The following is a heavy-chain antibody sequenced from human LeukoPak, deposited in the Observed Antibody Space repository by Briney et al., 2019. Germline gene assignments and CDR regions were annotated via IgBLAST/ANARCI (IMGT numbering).Heavy chain of an antibody. CDR2: INPSGGST. CDR1: GYTFTSYY. Sequence: GASVKVSCKASGYTFTSYYMHWVRQAPGQGLEWMGIINPSGGSTSYAQEFQGRVTMTRDTSTSTVYMELSSLRSEDTAVYYCARDAVTAMVWSGFDYWGQGTLVTVSS. CDR3: ARDAVTAMVWSGFDY. V-gene: IGHV1-46*01. J-gene: IGHJ4*02. D-gene: IGHD2-21*02.